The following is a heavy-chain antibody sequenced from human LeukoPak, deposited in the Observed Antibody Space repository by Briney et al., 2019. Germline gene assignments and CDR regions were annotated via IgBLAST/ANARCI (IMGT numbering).Heavy chain of an antibody. J-gene: IGHJ4*02. CDR2: ISSSSIYI. Sequence: GGSLRLSCAASGFTLSSYSMNWVRQAPGKGLEWVSSISSSSIYIYYADSVKGRFTISRDNSKNTLYLQMNSLRAEDTAVYYCAKDRRGYSYGYDFDYWGQGTLVTVSS. CDR1: GFTLSSYS. V-gene: IGHV3-21*04. CDR3: AKDRRGYSYGYDFDY. D-gene: IGHD5-18*01.